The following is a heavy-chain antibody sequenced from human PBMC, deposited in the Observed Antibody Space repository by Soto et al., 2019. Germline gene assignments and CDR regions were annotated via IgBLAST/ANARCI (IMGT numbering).Heavy chain of an antibody. CDR1: GYTFTSYY. D-gene: IGHD3-22*01. J-gene: IGHJ4*02. Sequence: ASVKVSCKASGYTFTSYYMRWVRQAPGQGLEWMGIINPSGGSTSYAQKFQGRVTMTRDTSTSTVYMELSSLRSEDTAVYYCARYRNYYDSSGYYDYWGQGTLVTVSS. CDR2: INPSGGST. V-gene: IGHV1-46*03. CDR3: ARYRNYYDSSGYYDY.